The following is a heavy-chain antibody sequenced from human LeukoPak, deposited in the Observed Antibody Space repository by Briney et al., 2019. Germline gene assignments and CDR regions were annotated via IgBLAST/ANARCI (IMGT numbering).Heavy chain of an antibody. Sequence: SVKVSCKASGGTFSSYAISWVRQAPGQGLEWMGGIIPILGTANYAQKFQGRVTITADESTSTAYMELSSLRSEDTAVYYCVRDGEGVAISVNYWFDPWGQGTLVTVSS. CDR3: VRDGEGVAISVNYWFDP. J-gene: IGHJ5*02. CDR1: GGTFSSYA. CDR2: IIPILGTA. D-gene: IGHD3-10*01. V-gene: IGHV1-69*13.